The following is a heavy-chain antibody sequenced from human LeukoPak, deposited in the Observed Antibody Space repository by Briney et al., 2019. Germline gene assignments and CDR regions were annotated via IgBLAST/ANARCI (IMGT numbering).Heavy chain of an antibody. Sequence: GGSLRLSCAASGFTFSSYGMHWVRQAPGKGLEWVAVIWYDGSNKYSADSVKGRFTISRDNSKNTLYLQMNSLRAEDTAVYYCARDRGYYDSSGHFDYWGQGTLVTVSS. V-gene: IGHV3-33*01. D-gene: IGHD3-22*01. CDR2: IWYDGSNK. CDR3: ARDRGYYDSSGHFDY. J-gene: IGHJ4*02. CDR1: GFTFSSYG.